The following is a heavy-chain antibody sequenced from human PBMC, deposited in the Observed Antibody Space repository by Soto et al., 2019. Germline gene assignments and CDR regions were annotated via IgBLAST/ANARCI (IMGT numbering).Heavy chain of an antibody. J-gene: IGHJ6*02. CDR3: SHMESRVASYGMDV. CDR2: IYWDDDK. Sequence: QITLKESGPTLVKSTQTLTLTCTFSGFSLDTSGVGVGWIRQPPGKALEWLTLIYWDDDKRYSPSLRSRLTITKDTSKNQVVLTMTNMDPVDTATYYCSHMESRVASYGMDVWGQGTTVTVSS. D-gene: IGHD3-3*01. V-gene: IGHV2-5*02. CDR1: GFSLDTSGVG.